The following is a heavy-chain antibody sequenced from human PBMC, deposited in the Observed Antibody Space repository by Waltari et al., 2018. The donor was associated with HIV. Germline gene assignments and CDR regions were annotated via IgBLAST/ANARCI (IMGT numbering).Heavy chain of an antibody. Sequence: QVQLQQWGAGVLKSSETLSLTCAVYGGSFSGHYWSWIRQTPGKGLEWIGEINHTGSANYKPSLKSRVTISVDTSKNQFSLKMTSVTAADTAVYYCTGGRQIQAWDQTRYFDSWGQGTLVTVSS. D-gene: IGHD5-18*01. V-gene: IGHV4-34*01. CDR2: INHTGSA. J-gene: IGHJ4*02. CDR1: GGSFSGHY. CDR3: TGGRQIQAWDQTRYFDS.